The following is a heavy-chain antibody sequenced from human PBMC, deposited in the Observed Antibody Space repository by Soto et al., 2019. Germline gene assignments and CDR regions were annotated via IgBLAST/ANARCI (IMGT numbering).Heavy chain of an antibody. CDR2: IYYSGST. CDR1: GGSISSGGYY. D-gene: IGHD5-18*01. V-gene: IGHV4-31*03. Sequence: SETLSLTCTVSGGSISSGGYYWSWIRQHPGKGLEWIGYIYYSGSTYYNPSLKSRVTISVDTSKNQFSLKLSSVTAADTAVYYCATSQNTAMVPPRYYCYYGMDVWGQGTTVTVSS. J-gene: IGHJ6*02. CDR3: ATSQNTAMVPPRYYCYYGMDV.